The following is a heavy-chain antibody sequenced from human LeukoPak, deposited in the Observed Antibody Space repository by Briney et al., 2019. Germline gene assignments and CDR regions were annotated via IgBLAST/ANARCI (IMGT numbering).Heavy chain of an antibody. CDR2: ISSSGSAI. CDR3: ARDKRKGIVGSTKSYFDY. V-gene: IGHV3-48*03. J-gene: IGHJ4*02. CDR1: GFTFSSYE. D-gene: IGHD1-26*01. Sequence: GGSLRLSCAASGFTFSSYEMNWVHQAPGKGLEWVSYISSSGSAIYYADSVKGRFTISRDNAKNSLYLQMNSLRAEDTAVYYCARDKRKGIVGSTKSYFDYWGQGTLVTVSS.